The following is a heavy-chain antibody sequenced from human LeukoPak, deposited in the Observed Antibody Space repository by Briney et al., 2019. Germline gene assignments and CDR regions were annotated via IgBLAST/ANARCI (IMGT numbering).Heavy chain of an antibody. D-gene: IGHD3-10*01. Sequence: GGSLRVSCAASGFTFSSYAMHWVRQAPGKGLEWVAVISYDGSNKYYADSVKGRFTISRDNSKNTLYLQMNSLRAEDTAVYYCAREDGSGPWGQGTLVTVSS. J-gene: IGHJ5*02. V-gene: IGHV3-30-3*01. CDR3: AREDGSGP. CDR2: ISYDGSNK. CDR1: GFTFSSYA.